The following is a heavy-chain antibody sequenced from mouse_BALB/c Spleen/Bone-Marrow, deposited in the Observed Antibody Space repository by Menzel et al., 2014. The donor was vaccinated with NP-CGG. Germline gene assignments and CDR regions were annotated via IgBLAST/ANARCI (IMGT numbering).Heavy chain of an antibody. CDR1: GYTFTSYW. CDR2: IDPSDSYT. CDR3: ARGLYGDSVY. Sequence: QVQLQQPGADLVKPGAPVKLSCKASGYTFTSYWMHWVKQRPGQGLEWIGEIDPSDSYTNYNQKFKGKATLTVDKSSSTAYMQLSSLTSEDSAVYYCARGLYGDSVYWGQGTTLTVSS. D-gene: IGHD2-13*01. V-gene: IGHV1-69*02. J-gene: IGHJ2*01.